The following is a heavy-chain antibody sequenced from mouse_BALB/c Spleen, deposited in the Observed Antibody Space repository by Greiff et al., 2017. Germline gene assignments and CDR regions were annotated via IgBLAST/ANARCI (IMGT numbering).Heavy chain of an antibody. J-gene: IGHJ2*01. CDR2: ISYSGST. D-gene: IGHD2-4*01. CDR1: GYSITSDYA. CDR3: ASYDYDEGGFDY. V-gene: IGHV3-2*02. Sequence: EVKLQQSGPGLVKPSQSLSLTCTVTGYSITSDYAWNWIRQFPGNKLEWMGYISYSGSTSYNPSLKSRISITRDTSKNQFFLQLNSVTTEDTATYYCASYDYDEGGFDYWGQGTTLTVSS.